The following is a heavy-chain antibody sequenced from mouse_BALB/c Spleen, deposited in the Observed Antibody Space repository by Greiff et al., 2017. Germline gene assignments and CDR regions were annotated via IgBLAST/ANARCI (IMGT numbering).Heavy chain of an antibody. V-gene: IGHV1-7*01. J-gene: IGHJ3*01. CDR1: GYTFTSYW. CDR2: INPSTGYT. D-gene: IGHD2-1*01. CDR3: ARSDGNYAWFAY. Sequence: QVQLKESGAELAKPGASVKMSCKASGYTFTSYWMHWVKQRPGQGLEWIGYINPSTGYTEYNQKFKDKATLTADKSSSTAYMQLSSLTSEDSAVYYCARSDGNYAWFAYWGQGTLVTVSA.